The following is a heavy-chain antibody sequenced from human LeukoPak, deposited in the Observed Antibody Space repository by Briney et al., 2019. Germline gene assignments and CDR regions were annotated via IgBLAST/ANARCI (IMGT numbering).Heavy chain of an antibody. D-gene: IGHD4-11*01. CDR2: INWNGGST. CDR3: ERGRIYSKGAEYFQH. CDR1: GFTFDDYG. J-gene: IGHJ1*01. Sequence: GGSLRLSCAASGFTFDDYGMSWVRQAPGKGLEWVSDINWNGGSTGYADSVKGRFTISRDNAKNSLYLQMNSVRAEDTALYYCERGRIYSKGAEYFQHWGQGTLVTVSS. V-gene: IGHV3-20*04.